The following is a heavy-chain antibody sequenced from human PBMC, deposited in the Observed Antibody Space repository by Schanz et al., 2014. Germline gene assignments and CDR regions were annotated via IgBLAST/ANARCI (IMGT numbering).Heavy chain of an antibody. J-gene: IGHJ2*01. Sequence: EVQLLESGGGLVQPGGSLRLSCSASTFTFDHYAMTWVRQAPGKGLEWVSAISGSGGSTYYADSVKGRFTISRDNSKNTLFLQMSSLRVDDMAVYYCGRAGTGMAGWYFELWGRGTLVTVSS. CDR3: GRAGTGMAGWYFEL. D-gene: IGHD5-18*01. V-gene: IGHV3-23*01. CDR2: ISGSGGST. CDR1: TFTFDHYA.